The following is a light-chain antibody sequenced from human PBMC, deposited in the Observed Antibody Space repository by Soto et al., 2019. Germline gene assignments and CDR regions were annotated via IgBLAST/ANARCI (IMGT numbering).Light chain of an antibody. CDR1: QTISNN. J-gene: IGKJ1*01. Sequence: DIQVTQSPSSLSAFVGDRVTITCRTSQTISNNLNWYQQQPGKAPNLLIYGASSLQSGVPSRFSGSGSGTDFTLTISSLQPEDFATYFCQQSSSAPLTVGQGTKVDSK. V-gene: IGKV1-39*01. CDR3: QQSSSAPLT. CDR2: GAS.